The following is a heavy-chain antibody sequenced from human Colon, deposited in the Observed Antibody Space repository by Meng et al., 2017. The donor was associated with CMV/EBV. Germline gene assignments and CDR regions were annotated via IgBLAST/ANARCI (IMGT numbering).Heavy chain of an antibody. V-gene: IGHV3-74*01. CDR1: GFSLSSHW. J-gene: IGHJ4*02. CDR3: ARDFVGATEY. Sequence: LSCAASGFSLSSHWIHWVRRAPGKGLVWVSRINRDGRTTSYAGSVRGRFTISRDSAKNTLYLQMNSLRAEDTAVYYCARDFVGATEYWGQGTLVTVSS. D-gene: IGHD1-26*01. CDR2: INRDGRTT.